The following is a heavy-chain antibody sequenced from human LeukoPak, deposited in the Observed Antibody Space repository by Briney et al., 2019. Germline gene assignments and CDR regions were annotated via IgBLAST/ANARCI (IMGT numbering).Heavy chain of an antibody. J-gene: IGHJ4*02. V-gene: IGHV3-7*01. Sequence: GGSLRLSCAASGFTFISYWMSWVRQAPGKGLEWVANINQDGSEKYYVDSVKGRFTTSRDNAKNSLYLQMNSLRAEDTAVYYCVRSRYCSSTSCYANYIDYWGQGTLVTVSS. CDR2: INQDGSEK. D-gene: IGHD2-2*01. CDR3: VRSRYCSSTSCYANYIDY. CDR1: GFTFISYW.